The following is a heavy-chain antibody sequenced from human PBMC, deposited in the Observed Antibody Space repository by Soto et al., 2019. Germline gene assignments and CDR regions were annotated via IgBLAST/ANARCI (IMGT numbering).Heavy chain of an antibody. J-gene: IGHJ4*02. D-gene: IGHD6-19*01. CDR2: INPSGGST. Sequence: ASGKVCCNSAAHRFTTYQINWVRQAPGQGLEWMGTINPSGGSTSYEQRFQGRVTMTRGTSTSTVYVEVSSLRSEDTALYYCARGDSNGSYIDYWGQGTLFPLSS. V-gene: IGHV1-46*01. CDR1: AHRFTTYQ. CDR3: ARGDSNGSYIDY.